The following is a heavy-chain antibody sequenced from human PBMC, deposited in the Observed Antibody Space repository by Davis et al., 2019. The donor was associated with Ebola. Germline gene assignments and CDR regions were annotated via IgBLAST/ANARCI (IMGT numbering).Heavy chain of an antibody. D-gene: IGHD2-15*01. Sequence: PGGSLRLSCAASGFISSNYDMSWVRQVPGKGLEWVSTVSGSGGSTHYSDSVGGRFSISIDNSKNTLYLQMNNLRAEDTATYYCARYCHYPDCSYFDCWGQGTVVAVSS. CDR2: VSGSGGST. CDR3: ARYCHYPDCSYFDC. J-gene: IGHJ4*02. V-gene: IGHV3-23*01. CDR1: GFISSNYD.